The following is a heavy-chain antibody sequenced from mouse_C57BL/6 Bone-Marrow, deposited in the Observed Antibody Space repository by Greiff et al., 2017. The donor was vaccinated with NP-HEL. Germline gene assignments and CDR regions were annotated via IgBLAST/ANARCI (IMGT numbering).Heavy chain of an antibody. Sequence: QVQLQQSGAELVRPGASVTLSCKASGYTFTDYEMHWVKQTPVHGLEWIGAIDPETGGTAYNQKFKGKAILTVDTSSSTAYMQLSSLTSEDSAVYYCARDYGSSYYAMDYWGQGTSVTVSS. CDR2: IDPETGGT. J-gene: IGHJ4*01. D-gene: IGHD1-1*01. CDR1: GYTFTDYE. CDR3: ARDYGSSYYAMDY. V-gene: IGHV1-15*01.